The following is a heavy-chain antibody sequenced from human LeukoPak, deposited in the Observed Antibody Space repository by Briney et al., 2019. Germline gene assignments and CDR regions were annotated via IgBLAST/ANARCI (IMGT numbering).Heavy chain of an antibody. CDR3: AISGSYRHFDY. J-gene: IGHJ4*02. D-gene: IGHD1-26*01. V-gene: IGHV4-38-2*02. CDR1: GYSISCGYY. CDR2: IYHSGST. Sequence: SETLSLTCTVSGYSISCGYYWGWIRQPPGKGLEWIGSIYHSGSTYYNPSLKSRVTILVDTSKNQFSLKLSSVTAADTAVYYCAISGSYRHFDYWGQGTLATVSS.